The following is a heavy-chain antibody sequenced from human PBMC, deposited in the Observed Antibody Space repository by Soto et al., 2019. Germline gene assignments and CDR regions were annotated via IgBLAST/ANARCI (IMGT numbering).Heavy chain of an antibody. Sequence: EVQLVESGGGLVQPGKALRLSCAASGFTFSKYWMHWVRQAPGKGPVWVSYISGDGTTTDYADSVKGRFTISRDNAKNTLYLQIDSLRVEEPAVYYCFVQDCTIDVFLVAVATLGGSREYWGQVAQVIVTS. V-gene: IGHV3-74*01. J-gene: IGHJ4*02. CDR2: ISGDGTTT. D-gene: IGHD2-8*01. CDR3: FVQDCTIDVFLVAVATLGGSREY. CDR1: GFTFSKYW.